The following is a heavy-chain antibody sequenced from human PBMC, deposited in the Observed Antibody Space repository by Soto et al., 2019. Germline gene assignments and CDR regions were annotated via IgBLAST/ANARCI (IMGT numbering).Heavy chain of an antibody. J-gene: IGHJ4*02. Sequence: SSVKVSCKASGGTFSSYSISGVQQGPGQGLEWMGVIIPIFGTANYAQKFQGRVTITADKSTSKAYMDLSSLRSEDTAVYYRARDPGQHLAHIDYWGQGTLVTVSS. CDR3: ARDPGQHLAHIDY. CDR2: IIPIFGTA. V-gene: IGHV1-69*06. D-gene: IGHD6-13*01. CDR1: GGTFSSYS.